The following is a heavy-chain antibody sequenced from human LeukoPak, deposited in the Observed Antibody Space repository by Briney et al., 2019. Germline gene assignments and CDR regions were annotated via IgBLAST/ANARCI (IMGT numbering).Heavy chain of an antibody. Sequence: GASVKVSCKASGGTFSSYAISWVRQAPGQGLEWMGRIIPTLGIANYAQKFQGRVTITADKSTSTAYMELSSLRSEDTAVYYCARGGLTENYYGMGVWGQGTTVTVSS. CDR1: GGTFSSYA. CDR2: IIPTLGIA. CDR3: ARGGLTENYYGMGV. D-gene: IGHD3-16*01. V-gene: IGHV1-69*04. J-gene: IGHJ6*02.